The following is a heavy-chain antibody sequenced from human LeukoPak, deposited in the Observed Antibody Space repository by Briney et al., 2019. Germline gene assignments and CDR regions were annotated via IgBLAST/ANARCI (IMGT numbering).Heavy chain of an antibody. CDR2: IIPIFGTA. Sequence: VASVKVSCKASGGTFSSYAISWVRQAPGQGLEWMGGIIPIFGTANYAQKFQGRVTITADESTSTAYMELSSLRSEDTAVYYCARFDILTGYSDDYWGQGTLVTVSS. D-gene: IGHD3-9*01. CDR1: GGTFSSYA. CDR3: ARFDILTGYSDDY. J-gene: IGHJ4*02. V-gene: IGHV1-69*13.